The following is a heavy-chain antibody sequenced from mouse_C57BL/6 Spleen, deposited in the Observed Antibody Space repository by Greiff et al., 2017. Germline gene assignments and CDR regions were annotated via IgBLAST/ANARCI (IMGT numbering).Heavy chain of an antibody. D-gene: IGHD1-1*01. Sequence: VQLQESGAELARPGASVKMSCKASGYTFTSYTMHWVKQRPGQGLEWIGYINPSSGYTKYNQKFKDKATLTADKSSSTAYMQLSSLTSEDSAVYYCASYGSILYAMDYWGQGTSVTVSS. V-gene: IGHV1-4*01. J-gene: IGHJ4*01. CDR2: INPSSGYT. CDR3: ASYGSILYAMDY. CDR1: GYTFTSYT.